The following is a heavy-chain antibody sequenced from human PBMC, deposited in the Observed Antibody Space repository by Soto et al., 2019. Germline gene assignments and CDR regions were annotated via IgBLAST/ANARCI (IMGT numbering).Heavy chain of an antibody. CDR3: AKGFYGSGSYYNERAFDS. CDR1: GFTFSSYA. V-gene: IGHV3-23*01. J-gene: IGHJ4*02. D-gene: IGHD3-10*01. CDR2: ISGSGDFT. Sequence: PVGSLRLSCAASGFTFSSYAMSWVRQAPGKGLEWVSAISGSGDFTYYADSVKGRFTISRDNPKNTIYLQMNSLRAEDTAVYYCAKGFYGSGSYYNERAFDSWGQGTLVTVSS.